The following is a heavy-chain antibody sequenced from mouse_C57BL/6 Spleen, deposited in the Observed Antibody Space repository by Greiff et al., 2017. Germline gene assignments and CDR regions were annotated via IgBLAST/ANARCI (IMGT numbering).Heavy chain of an antibody. V-gene: IGHV1-82*01. CDR2: IYPGDGDT. CDR3: ARLDYGNYGYAMDD. D-gene: IGHD2-1*01. CDR1: GYAFSSSW. J-gene: IGHJ4*01. Sequence: QVQLQQSGPELVKPGASVKISCKASGYAFSSSWMNWVKQRPGKGLEWIGRIYPGDGDTNYNGKFKGKATLTADKSSSTAYMQLSSLTSEDSAVYFCARLDYGNYGYAMDDWGQGTSVTVAS.